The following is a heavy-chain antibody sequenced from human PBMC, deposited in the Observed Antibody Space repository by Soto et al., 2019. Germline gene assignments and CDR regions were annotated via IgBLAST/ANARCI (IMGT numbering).Heavy chain of an antibody. V-gene: IGHV3-48*01. J-gene: IGHJ4*02. CDR3: ARYTAVDY. Sequence: PGGSLRLSCAASGFTFSSYSMNWVRQAPGKGLEWVSYISSSSSSIFYADSVKGRFITSRDNAKNSLYLQMNSLRAEDTAVYYCARYTAVDYWGRGTLVTVSS. CDR1: GFTFSSYS. CDR2: ISSSSSSI. D-gene: IGHD1-1*01.